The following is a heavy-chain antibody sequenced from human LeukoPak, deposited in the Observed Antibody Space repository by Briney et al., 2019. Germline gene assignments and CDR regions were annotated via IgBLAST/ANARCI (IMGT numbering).Heavy chain of an antibody. CDR2: IYRSGGT. CDR1: GGSISTYY. V-gene: IGHV4-4*07. CDR3: ARDPGMERFGVVFDY. Sequence: SETLSLTCTVSGGSISTYYWNWIRQPAGKGLEWIGRIYRSGGTNYNPSLESRLTMSVDTSKNQFSLNLKSVTAADTAVYYCARDPGMERFGVVFDYWGQGALVTVSS. J-gene: IGHJ4*02. D-gene: IGHD3-10*01.